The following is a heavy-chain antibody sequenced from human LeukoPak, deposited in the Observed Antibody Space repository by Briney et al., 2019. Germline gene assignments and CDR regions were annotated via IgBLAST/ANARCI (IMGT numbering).Heavy chain of an antibody. CDR1: GFTFDDYA. Sequence: GGSLRLSCAASGFTFDDYAMHWVRQAPGKGPEWVAVIWYDGSDKYYADSVKGRFTISRDNSKNTLYLQMNSLRAEDTAVYYCARGLFYGSGSPIDYWGQGTLVTVSS. V-gene: IGHV3-33*08. J-gene: IGHJ4*02. CDR3: ARGLFYGSGSPIDY. D-gene: IGHD3-10*01. CDR2: IWYDGSDK.